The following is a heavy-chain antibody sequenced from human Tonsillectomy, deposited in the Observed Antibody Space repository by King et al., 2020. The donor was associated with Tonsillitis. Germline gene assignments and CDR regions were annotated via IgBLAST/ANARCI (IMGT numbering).Heavy chain of an antibody. D-gene: IGHD1/OR15-1a*01. CDR2: IKSDGSIT. CDR1: GFTFSSYW. Sequence: VQLVESGGGLVQPGGSLRLSCAASGFTFSSYWMHWVRQAPGKGLVGVSRIKSDGSITSYADSVKGRFTISRDNAKNTLYLQMNSLRAEDTAVYFCTRVRTVGFDAFDIWGQGTMVTVSS. J-gene: IGHJ3*02. CDR3: TRVRTVGFDAFDI. V-gene: IGHV3-74*01.